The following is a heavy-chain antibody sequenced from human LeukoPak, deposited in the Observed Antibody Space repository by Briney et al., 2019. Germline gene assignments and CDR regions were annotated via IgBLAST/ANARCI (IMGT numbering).Heavy chain of an antibody. CDR2: ISGSGGST. D-gene: IGHD3-22*01. J-gene: IGHJ4*02. V-gene: IGHV3-23*01. Sequence: EGSLRLSCAASGFTFSSYAMSWVRQAPGKGLEWVSAISGSGGSTYYADSVKGRFTISRDNSKNTLYLQMNSLRAEDTAVYYCAKMGHYYDSSGYVYWGQGTLVTVSS. CDR1: GFTFSSYA. CDR3: AKMGHYYDSSGYVY.